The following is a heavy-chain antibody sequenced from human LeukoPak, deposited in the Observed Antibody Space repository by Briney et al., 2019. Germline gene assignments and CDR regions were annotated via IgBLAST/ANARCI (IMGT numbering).Heavy chain of an antibody. CDR1: GGSVSSGGFY. CDR2: CHQIGTT. D-gene: IGHD3/OR15-3a*01. J-gene: IGHJ4*02. Sequence: SETLSLTCTISGGSVSSGGFYWTRVRQPPGKGLEWIGYCHQIGTTYYNPSLKSRLSISVDRSMNQFSLNLNSVTAADTAVYYCARSDFRKTDYWGQGTLVTVSS. CDR3: ARSDFRKTDY. V-gene: IGHV4-30-2*01.